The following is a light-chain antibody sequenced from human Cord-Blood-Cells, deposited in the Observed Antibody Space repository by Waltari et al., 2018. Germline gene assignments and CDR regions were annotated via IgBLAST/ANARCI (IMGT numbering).Light chain of an antibody. CDR3: SSYTSSSTYV. CDR1: SSAVGGYTY. CDR2: DVS. Sequence: QSALTQPASVSGSPGQSITISCTGTSSAVGGYTYVSWYQQHPGTAPKLMIYDVSNRPSGVSNRFSGSKSGNTASLTISGLQAEDEADYYCSSYTSSSTYVFGTGTKVTVL. V-gene: IGLV2-14*01. J-gene: IGLJ1*01.